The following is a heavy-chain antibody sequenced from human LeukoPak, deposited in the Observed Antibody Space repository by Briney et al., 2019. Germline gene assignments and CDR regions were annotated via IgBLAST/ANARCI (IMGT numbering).Heavy chain of an antibody. D-gene: IGHD3-10*01. CDR1: GFTFRSNS. Sequence: GGSLRLSCAASGFTFRSNSMSWVRQAPGKGLEWVSAITGTGENTYYADFVKGRFTISRDNSNNTLYLQMNSLRAEDTAVYYCVKIGGYFDYWGQGTLVTVSS. V-gene: IGHV3-23*01. J-gene: IGHJ4*02. CDR3: VKIGGYFDY. CDR2: ITGTGENT.